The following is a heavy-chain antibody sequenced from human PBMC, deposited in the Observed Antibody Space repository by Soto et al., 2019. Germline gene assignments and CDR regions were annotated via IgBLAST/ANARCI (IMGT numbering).Heavy chain of an antibody. CDR3: AKDGYGSGSFDY. CDR1: GFTFSSYA. J-gene: IGHJ4*02. D-gene: IGHD3-10*01. Sequence: EVQLLESGGGLVQPGGSLRLSCAASGFTFSSYAMSWVRQAPGKGLEWVSAISGSGGSTYYADSVKGRFTISRDNPKNTLYLQMNSLRAEDAAVYYCAKDGYGSGSFDYWGQGTLVTVSS. CDR2: ISGSGGST. V-gene: IGHV3-23*01.